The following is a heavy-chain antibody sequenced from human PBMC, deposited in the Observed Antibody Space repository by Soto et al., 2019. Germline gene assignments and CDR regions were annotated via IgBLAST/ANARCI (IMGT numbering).Heavy chain of an antibody. V-gene: IGHV4-31*03. Sequence: SETLSLTCTVSGGSISSGGYYWSWIRQHPGKGLEWIGYIYYSGSTYYNPSLKSRVTISVDTSKNQFSLKLSSVTAADTAVYYCASSTSPINWFDPWGQGNLVTVSS. D-gene: IGHD2-2*01. CDR3: ASSTSPINWFDP. J-gene: IGHJ5*02. CDR2: IYYSGST. CDR1: GGSISSGGYY.